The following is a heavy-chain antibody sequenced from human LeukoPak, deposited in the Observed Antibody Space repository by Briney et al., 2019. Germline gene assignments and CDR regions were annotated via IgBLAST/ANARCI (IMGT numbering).Heavy chain of an antibody. D-gene: IGHD6-6*01. CDR3: ARRLIKGGSPYYFDY. J-gene: IGHJ4*02. CDR2: IYPGDSDT. Sequence: PGESLKISCQGSGYTFAIYWIAWVRQMPGKGLEWMGIIYPGDSDTRYSPSFQGQVTISTDKSISTAYLQWSSLKASDTAMYYCARRLIKGGSPYYFDYWGQGTLVTVSS. V-gene: IGHV5-51*01. CDR1: GYTFAIYW.